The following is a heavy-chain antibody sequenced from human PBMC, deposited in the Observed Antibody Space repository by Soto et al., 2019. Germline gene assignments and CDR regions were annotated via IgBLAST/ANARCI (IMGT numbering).Heavy chain of an antibody. CDR1: GYTFTRYG. D-gene: IGHD2-15*01. J-gene: IGHJ3*02. CDR2: INPYSGGT. CDR3: ARDLDGYCSGGSCYPGAFDI. Sequence: ALVKVSCRASGYTFTRYGISWVRQAPGQGLEWMGWINPYSGGTNYAQKCQGWVTMTRDTSISTAYMELSRLRSDDTAVYYCARDLDGYCSGGSCYPGAFDIWGQGTMVTVSS. V-gene: IGHV1-2*04.